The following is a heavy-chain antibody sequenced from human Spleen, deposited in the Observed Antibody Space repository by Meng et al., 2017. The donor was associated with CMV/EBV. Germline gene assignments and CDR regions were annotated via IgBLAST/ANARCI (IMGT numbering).Heavy chain of an antibody. J-gene: IGHJ2*01. CDR1: GFTFSSYA. CDR2: ISSSDRTI. D-gene: IGHD3-9*01. CDR3: AKSYFHWYFDV. Sequence: GESLKISCAASGFTFSSYAMHWVRQAPGKGLEWVSYISSSDRTIYYADSVKGRFTISRDSAKNSLFLQMNNVRAEDTAVYYCAKSYFHWYFDVWGRGTLVTVSS. V-gene: IGHV3-48*04.